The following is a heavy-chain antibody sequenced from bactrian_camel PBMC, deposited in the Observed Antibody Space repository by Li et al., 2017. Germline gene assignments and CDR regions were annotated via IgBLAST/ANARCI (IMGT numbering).Heavy chain of an antibody. CDR1: GYVISTGC. Sequence: VQLVESGGGSVQHGESLKLSCEVFGYVISTGCMAWFRQAPGKEREGIARIDSARRTIYADSVKGRFTISQERANNTVYLQMNNLQPEDTATYYCAEGRGSRGEHCYSLNYWGQGTQVTVS. CDR3: AEGRGSRGEHCYSLNY. J-gene: IGHJ4*01. D-gene: IGHD6*01. CDR2: IDSARRT. V-gene: IGHV3S53*01.